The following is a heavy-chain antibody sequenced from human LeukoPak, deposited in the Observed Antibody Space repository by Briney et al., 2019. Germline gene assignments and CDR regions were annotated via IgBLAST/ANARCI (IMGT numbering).Heavy chain of an antibody. CDR2: ISSGSRYI. D-gene: IGHD3-22*01. CDR3: ARDQYYDSSGYNFDY. J-gene: IGHJ4*02. V-gene: IGHV3-21*01. CDR1: GFTFSTYS. Sequence: GGSLRLSCAASGFTFSTYSMNWVRQAPGKGLEWVSSISSGSRYIYYADSVKGRFTISRDNAKNSLYLQMNSLRAEDTAVYYCARDQYYDSSGYNFDYWGQGTLVTVSS.